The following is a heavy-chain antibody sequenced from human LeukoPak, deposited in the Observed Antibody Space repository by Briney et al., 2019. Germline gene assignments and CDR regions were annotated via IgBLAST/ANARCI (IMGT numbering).Heavy chain of an antibody. Sequence: QPGGSLRLSCAASGFTFSSYAMSWVRQAPGKGLEWVSAISGSGGSTYYADSVKGRFTISRDNSKNTLYLQMNSLRAEDTAVYYCAIHYYDSSGSKGPFDYWGQGTLVTVSS. V-gene: IGHV3-23*01. CDR3: AIHYYDSSGSKGPFDY. D-gene: IGHD3-22*01. CDR1: GFTFSSYA. CDR2: ISGSGGST. J-gene: IGHJ4*02.